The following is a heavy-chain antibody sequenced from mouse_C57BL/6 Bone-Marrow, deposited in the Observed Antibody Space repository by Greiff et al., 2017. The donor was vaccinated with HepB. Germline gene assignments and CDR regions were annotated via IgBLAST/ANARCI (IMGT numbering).Heavy chain of an antibody. Sequence: EVKLVESGEGLVKPGGSLKLSCAASGFTFSSYAMSWVRQTPEKRLEWVAYISSGGDYIYYADTVKGRFTISRDNARNTLYMQMSSLKSEDTAMYYCTRDPPTVYYAMDYWGQGTSVTVSS. CDR1: GFTFSSYA. J-gene: IGHJ4*01. CDR2: ISSGGDYI. D-gene: IGHD1-1*01. V-gene: IGHV5-9-1*02. CDR3: TRDPPTVYYAMDY.